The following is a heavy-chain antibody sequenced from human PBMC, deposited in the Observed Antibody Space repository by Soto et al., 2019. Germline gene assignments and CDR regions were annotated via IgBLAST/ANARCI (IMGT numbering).Heavy chain of an antibody. D-gene: IGHD2-2*01. Sequence: GGSLRLSCAASGFTFSTYWMTWVRQAPGKGLEWVANIKQDGSEKYYVDSVKGRFTISRENAKNSLYLQMNSLRAEDTAVYYCANIGYCSSTSCPRSFQHWGQGTLVTVSS. CDR3: ANIGYCSSTSCPRSFQH. CDR2: IKQDGSEK. V-gene: IGHV3-7*01. CDR1: GFTFSTYW. J-gene: IGHJ1*01.